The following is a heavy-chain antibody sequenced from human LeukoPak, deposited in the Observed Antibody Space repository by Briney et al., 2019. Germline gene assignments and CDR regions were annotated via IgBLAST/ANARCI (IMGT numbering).Heavy chain of an antibody. V-gene: IGHV3-33*01. CDR2: IWYDGSKK. CDR3: ARDPGLDI. J-gene: IGHJ4*02. Sequence: PGRSLGLSCAASGFTFSWYGIHWVRQAPGKGLEWVAVIWYDGSKKYYADSVKGRFTISRDNSKNSLYLQMNSLRDDDTAVYYCARDPGLDIWGQGTLVTVSS. CDR1: GFTFSWYG.